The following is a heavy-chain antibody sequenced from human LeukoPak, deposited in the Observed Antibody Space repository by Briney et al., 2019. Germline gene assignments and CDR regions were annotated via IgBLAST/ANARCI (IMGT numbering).Heavy chain of an antibody. J-gene: IGHJ4*02. CDR1: GFTVSGNY. CDR3: ASLHSSSRFLT. CDR2: IYSGGDT. D-gene: IGHD6-6*01. V-gene: IGHV3-53*01. Sequence: PGGSLRLSCAASGFTVSGNYMSWVRQAPGKGLEWISLIYSGGDTYYPDSARGRFTISRDNSKNTLYLQMNSLRAEDTAVYYCASLHSSSRFLTWGQGTLVIVSS.